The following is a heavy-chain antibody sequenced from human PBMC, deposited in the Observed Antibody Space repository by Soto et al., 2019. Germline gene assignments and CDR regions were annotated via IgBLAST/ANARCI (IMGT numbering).Heavy chain of an antibody. J-gene: IGHJ4*02. CDR3: ARDPSYGDSQGMD. CDR1: GFTFSNYW. Sequence: LRLSCGASGFTFSNYWMSWVRQAPGKGLEWVANINQDGSERYYVDSVKGRFTISRDNAKFSLYLQMNSLRAEDTAVYYCARDPSYGDSQGMDGGQGPLVIVSS. D-gene: IGHD4-17*01. CDR2: INQDGSER. V-gene: IGHV3-7*03.